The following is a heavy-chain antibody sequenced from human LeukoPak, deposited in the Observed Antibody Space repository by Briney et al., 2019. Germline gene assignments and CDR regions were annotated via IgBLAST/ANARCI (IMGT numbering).Heavy chain of an antibody. CDR1: GGTFSSYA. CDR2: IIPIFGTT. V-gene: IGHV1-69*06. D-gene: IGHD6-13*01. J-gene: IGHJ6*03. CDR3: ARARDSSSWYFPLDYYYYMDV. Sequence: SVEVSCKASGGTFSSYAISWVRQAPAQGLEWMGGIIPIFGTTNYAQRFQGRVTITADKSTSTAYMELSSLRSEDTAVYYCARARDSSSWYFPLDYYYYMDVWGKGTTVTVSS.